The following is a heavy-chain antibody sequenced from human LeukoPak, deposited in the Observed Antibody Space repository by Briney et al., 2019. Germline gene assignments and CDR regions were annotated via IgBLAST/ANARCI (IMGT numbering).Heavy chain of an antibody. Sequence: AASVKVSCKASGYTFTSYGISWVRQAPGQGLEWMGWIGAYNGNTNYAQKLQGRVTMTTDTSTSTAYMELRSLRSDDTAVYYCATHYVSSGYSSFDYWGQGTLVTVSS. CDR1: GYTFTSYG. V-gene: IGHV1-18*01. CDR3: ATHYVSSGYSSFDY. D-gene: IGHD3-22*01. J-gene: IGHJ4*02. CDR2: IGAYNGNT.